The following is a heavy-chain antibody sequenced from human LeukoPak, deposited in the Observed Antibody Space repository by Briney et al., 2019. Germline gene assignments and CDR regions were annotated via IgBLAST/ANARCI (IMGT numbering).Heavy chain of an antibody. CDR2: ISGSGGST. V-gene: IGHV3-23*01. CDR1: GFTSSSYA. D-gene: IGHD2-2*01. CDR3: AKFLVVVPAAMSSFDY. Sequence: QPGGSLRLSCAASGFTSSSYAMSWVRQAPGKGLEWVSAISGSGGSTYYADSVKGRFTISRDNSKNTLYLQMNSLRAEDTAVYYCAKFLVVVPAAMSSFDYWGQGTLVTVSS. J-gene: IGHJ4*02.